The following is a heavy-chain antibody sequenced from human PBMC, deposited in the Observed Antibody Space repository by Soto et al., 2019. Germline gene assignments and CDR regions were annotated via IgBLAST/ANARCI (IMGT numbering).Heavy chain of an antibody. CDR2: IYWDEDK. CDR1: GFSLSTTGVG. CDR3: AQRRRSSSVGAERGTGVDP. V-gene: IGHV2-5*02. D-gene: IGHD3-10*01. J-gene: IGHJ5*02. Sequence: QITLKESGPTLVRPTQTLTLTCTFSGFSLSTTGVGVGWIRQPPGKALEWLALIYWDEDKRYSPSLQNRLTITKETSKQQVTRTMTKTDPEDTATYYFAQRRRSSSVGAERGTGVDPWGQGTLVTVSS.